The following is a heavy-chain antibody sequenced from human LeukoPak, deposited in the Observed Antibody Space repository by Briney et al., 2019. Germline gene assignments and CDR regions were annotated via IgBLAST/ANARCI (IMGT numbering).Heavy chain of an antibody. J-gene: IGHJ2*01. CDR3: AKDWTGTKPFDL. Sequence: GGSLRLSCAASGFTFSSYAMSWVRQAPGKGLEWGSGISGSGGKTYYADSVKGRFTISRDNFKNTLYLQMNSLRAEDTAVYYCAKDWTGTKPFDLWGRGTLVTVSS. V-gene: IGHV3-23*01. CDR2: ISGSGGKT. CDR1: GFTFSSYA. D-gene: IGHD3/OR15-3a*01.